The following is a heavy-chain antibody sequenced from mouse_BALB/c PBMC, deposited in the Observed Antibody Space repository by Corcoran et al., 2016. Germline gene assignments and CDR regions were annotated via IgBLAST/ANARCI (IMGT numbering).Heavy chain of an antibody. D-gene: IGHD1-3*01. CDR3: ARDYKGY. CDR2: ISFDGSN. CDR1: GYSITSGYY. Sequence: DVQLQESGPGLVKPSQSLSLTCSVTGYSITSGYYWNWIRQFPGNKLEWMGYISFDGSNNYNPSLKNRGSITRDTSKNQFFLKLNSVTTEDTATYYCARDYKGYWGQGTLVTVSA. V-gene: IGHV3-6*02. J-gene: IGHJ3*01.